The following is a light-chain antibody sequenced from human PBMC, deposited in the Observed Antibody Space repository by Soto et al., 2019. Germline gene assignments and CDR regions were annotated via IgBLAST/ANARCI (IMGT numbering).Light chain of an antibody. J-gene: IGLJ3*02. Sequence: QLVLTQPPSVSGAPGQRVTISCTGSSSNIGAGYDVHWYQQLPGKAPKLLIYGNSNRPSGVPDRFSGSKSGTSASLAITGLQSEDEAHYYCQSYDSSLNPWVFGGGTKVTVL. CDR2: GNS. CDR1: SSNIGAGYD. CDR3: QSYDSSLNPWV. V-gene: IGLV1-40*01.